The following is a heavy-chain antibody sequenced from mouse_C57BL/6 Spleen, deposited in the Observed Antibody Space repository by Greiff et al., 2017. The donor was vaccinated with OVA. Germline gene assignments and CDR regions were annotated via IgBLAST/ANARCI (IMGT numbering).Heavy chain of an antibody. D-gene: IGHD1-1*01. V-gene: IGHV1-81*01. CDR2: IYPRSGNT. J-gene: IGHJ3*01. Sequence: QVQLQQSGAELARPGASVKLSCKASGYTFTSYGISWVKQRTGQGLEWIGEIYPRSGNTYYNEKFKGKATLTADKSSSTAYMELRSLTSEDSAVYCCARRIYYYGSSYGAWFAYWGQGTLVTVSA. CDR3: ARRIYYYGSSYGAWFAY. CDR1: GYTFTSYG.